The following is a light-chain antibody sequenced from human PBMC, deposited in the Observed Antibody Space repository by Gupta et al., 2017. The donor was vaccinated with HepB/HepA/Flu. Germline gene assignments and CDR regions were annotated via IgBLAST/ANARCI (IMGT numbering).Light chain of an antibody. J-gene: IGLJ3*02. Sequence: FQLPPPPSVSESPGTTVTISCTRRSGSIASNYVQWYQQRPGSAPTAVIYEDFQRASGVPDRFSGSIDSSSNSASLTRAGLETDAEADYHCQSYDSSNHWVFGGGTKLTVL. CDR3: QSYDSSNHWV. V-gene: IGLV6-57*03. CDR2: EDF. CDR1: SGSIASNY.